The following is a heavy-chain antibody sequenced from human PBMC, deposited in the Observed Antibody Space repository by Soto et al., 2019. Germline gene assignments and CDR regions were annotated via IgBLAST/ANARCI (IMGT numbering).Heavy chain of an antibody. Sequence: PGGSLRLSCAASGFTFSSYSMNWVRQAPGKGLEWVSSISSSSSYIYYADSVKGRFTISRDNAKNSLYLQMNSLRAEDTAVYYCARVQYSSSQIYYYYYYGMDVWGQGTTVTVSS. CDR3: ARVQYSSSQIYYYYYYGMDV. V-gene: IGHV3-21*01. CDR2: ISSSSSYI. D-gene: IGHD6-13*01. J-gene: IGHJ6*02. CDR1: GFTFSSYS.